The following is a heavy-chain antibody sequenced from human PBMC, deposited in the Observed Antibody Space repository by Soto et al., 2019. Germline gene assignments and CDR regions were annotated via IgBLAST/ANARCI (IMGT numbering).Heavy chain of an antibody. J-gene: IGHJ6*02. D-gene: IGHD2-2*01. CDR1: GGSIKSVDYY. CDR3: ARDPMPDHYYYGMDV. CDR2: IYYTGST. V-gene: IGHV4-30-4*01. Sequence: PSETLSLTCTVSGGSIKSVDYYWSWVRQSPEKGLEWIGYIYYTGSTYYSPSLKSRVSISIDTSKNQFSLNLTSVTAADTAVYYCARDPMPDHYYYGMDVWGQGTTVTVSS.